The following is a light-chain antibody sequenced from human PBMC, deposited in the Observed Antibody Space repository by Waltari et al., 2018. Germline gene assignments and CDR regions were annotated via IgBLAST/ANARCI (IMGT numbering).Light chain of an antibody. Sequence: EIVMTQSPATLSVSPGERATRSCRASQLVSSNLAWYQQKPGQAPSLLIYGASTRATGFPARFSGSGSGTEFTLTISSLQSEDFAVYYCQQYNNWPPELTFGGGTKVEIK. J-gene: IGKJ4*01. CDR1: QLVSSN. CDR3: QQYNNWPPELT. V-gene: IGKV3-15*01. CDR2: GAS.